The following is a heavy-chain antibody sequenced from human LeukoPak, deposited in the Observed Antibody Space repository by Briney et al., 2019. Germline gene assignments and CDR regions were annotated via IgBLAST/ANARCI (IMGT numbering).Heavy chain of an antibody. V-gene: IGHV4-39*01. CDR2: FYYSGSI. CDR1: LASFIRTRSF. Sequence: SEALSLTSRVPLASFIRTRSFWGGVRLPPGKGLKWIGTFYYSGSIYHSGDTHYNPSLKSRIGISVDPSKRQISLNMTSVTAADTGVYYCARLVEVGFGQLLGRYMDVWGKGTTV. D-gene: IGHD5-24*01. J-gene: IGHJ6*03. CDR3: ARLVEVGFGQLLGRYMDV.